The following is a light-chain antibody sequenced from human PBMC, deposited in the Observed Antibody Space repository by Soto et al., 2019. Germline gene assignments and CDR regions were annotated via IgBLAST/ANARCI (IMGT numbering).Light chain of an antibody. J-gene: IGLJ2*01. CDR2: NDN. CDR3: AAWDDGLKGPL. V-gene: IGLV1-44*01. CDR1: RPNIGSNK. Sequence: QSVLTQPPSASATPGQTVTISCSGSRPNIGSNKVSWYQQLPGAASKLLMINDNLRPSGVSDRFSGSKSGTSASLAISGLQTEDEADYYCAAWDDGLKGPLFGGGTKLTVL.